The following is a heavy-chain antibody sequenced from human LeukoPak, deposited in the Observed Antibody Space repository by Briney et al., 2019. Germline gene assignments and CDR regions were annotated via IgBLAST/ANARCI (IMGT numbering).Heavy chain of an antibody. J-gene: IGHJ4*02. CDR1: GYIFTSYW. CDR3: ARRSGSFQGDYNFDY. CDR2: IYPGDSDT. D-gene: IGHD1-26*01. V-gene: IGHV5-51*01. Sequence: GESLKISCKGSGYIFTSYWIAWVRQMPGKGLEWMGIIYPGDSDTRYSPSFQGQVTISADKSISTAYLQWSSLKASDTAMYYCARRSGSFQGDYNFDYWGQGALVTVSS.